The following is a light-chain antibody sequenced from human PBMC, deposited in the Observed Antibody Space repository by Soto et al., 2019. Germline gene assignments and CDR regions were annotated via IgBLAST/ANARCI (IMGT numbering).Light chain of an antibody. V-gene: IGKV1-27*01. J-gene: IGKJ1*01. CDR1: QGISSY. CDR2: AAS. Sequence: DIQMTQSPSSLSASVGDRVTITCRASQGISSYLAWYQQRPGKVTKVLIYAASTLHSGVPSRFSGSGSGTDFTLTISNVQPEDVATYYCQNYYNAPETFGQGTKVDIK. CDR3: QNYYNAPET.